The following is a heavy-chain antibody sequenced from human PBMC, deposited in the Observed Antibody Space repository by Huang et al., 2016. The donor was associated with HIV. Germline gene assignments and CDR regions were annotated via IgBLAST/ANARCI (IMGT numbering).Heavy chain of an antibody. CDR2: MHYSGNS. V-gene: IGHV4-30-4*08. CDR3: ARAVTLNYYYYYMDV. J-gene: IGHJ6*03. Sequence: QVQLQESGPGLVKPSQTLSLTCTVSGGSINSGGYFWSWIRKPQGKGLEGIGYMHYSGNSYYSPSLKSRVTISLDTSKNQSSLKLSSVTAADTAVYYCARAVTLNYYYYYMDVWGKGITVTVSS. CDR1: GGSINSGGYF.